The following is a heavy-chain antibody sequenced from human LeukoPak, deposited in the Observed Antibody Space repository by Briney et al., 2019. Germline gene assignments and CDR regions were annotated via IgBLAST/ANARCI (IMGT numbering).Heavy chain of an antibody. Sequence: GASVKVTCKASGYTFTSYGISWVRQAPGQGLEWMGWISAYNGNTNYAQKLQGRVTMTTDTSTSTAYMELRSLRSDDTAVYYCARDLKAAAVGPFDYWGQGTLVTVSS. CDR2: ISAYNGNT. CDR3: ARDLKAAAVGPFDY. CDR1: GYTFTSYG. D-gene: IGHD1-26*01. V-gene: IGHV1-18*01. J-gene: IGHJ4*02.